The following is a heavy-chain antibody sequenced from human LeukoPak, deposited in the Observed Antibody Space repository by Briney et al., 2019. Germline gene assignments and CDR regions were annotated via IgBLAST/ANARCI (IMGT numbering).Heavy chain of an antibody. D-gene: IGHD1-7*01. Sequence: SVKVSCKASGGTFSSYAISWVRQAPGQGLEWMGRIIPIFGIANYAQKFQGRVTITADKSTSTAYMELSSLRSEDTAVYCCARDNWNYGGWFDPWGQGTLVTVSS. CDR2: IIPIFGIA. CDR1: GGTFSSYA. J-gene: IGHJ5*02. CDR3: ARDNWNYGGWFDP. V-gene: IGHV1-69*04.